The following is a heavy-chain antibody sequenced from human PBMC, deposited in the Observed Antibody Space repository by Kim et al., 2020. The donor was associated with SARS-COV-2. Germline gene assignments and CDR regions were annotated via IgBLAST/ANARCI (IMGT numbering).Heavy chain of an antibody. V-gene: IGHV4-4*07. J-gene: IGHJ5*02. CDR3: ARVAYSGSYSRFDP. Sequence: TPSRKSRVTMSVDTSKSQFSLKLSSVTAADTAVYYCARVAYSGSYSRFDPWGQGTLVTVSS. D-gene: IGHD1-26*01.